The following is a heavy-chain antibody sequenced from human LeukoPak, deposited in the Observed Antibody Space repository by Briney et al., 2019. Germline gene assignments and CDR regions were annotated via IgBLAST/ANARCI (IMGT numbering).Heavy chain of an antibody. CDR1: GGSISSYY. Sequence: SETLSLTCTVSGGSISSYYWSWIRQPPGKGLEWIGSIYYSGSTYYNPSLKSRVTISVDTSKNQFSLKLSSVTAADTAVYYCARVGPAPFLGGSYYEDAFDIWGQGTMVTVSS. V-gene: IGHV4-39*07. D-gene: IGHD1-26*01. J-gene: IGHJ3*02. CDR3: ARVGPAPFLGGSYYEDAFDI. CDR2: IYYSGST.